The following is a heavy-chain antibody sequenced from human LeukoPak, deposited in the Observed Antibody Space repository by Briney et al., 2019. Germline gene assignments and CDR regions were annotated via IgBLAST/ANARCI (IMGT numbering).Heavy chain of an antibody. Sequence: PSETLSLTCTVSGGSISSGSYYWSWIRQPAGKGLEWIGRIYTSGSTNCNPSLKSRVTISVDTSKNQFSLKLSSVTAADTAVYYCARDERYYYGPGSYRGPNWFDPWGQGTLVTVSS. CDR2: IYTSGST. V-gene: IGHV4-61*02. CDR3: ARDERYYYGPGSYRGPNWFDP. CDR1: GGSISSGSYY. J-gene: IGHJ5*02. D-gene: IGHD3-10*01.